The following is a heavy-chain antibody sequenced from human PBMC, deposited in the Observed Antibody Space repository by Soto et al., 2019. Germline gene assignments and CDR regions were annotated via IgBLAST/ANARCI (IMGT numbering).Heavy chain of an antibody. CDR3: ARPPTAYGGYARFDP. D-gene: IGHD5-12*01. J-gene: IGHJ5*02. CDR1: GYTFTSYA. CDR2: INAGNGNT. V-gene: IGHV1-3*01. Sequence: GASVKVSCKASGYTFTSYAMHWVRQAPGQRLEWMGWINAGNGNTKYSQKFQGRVTITRDTSASTAYMELSSLRSEDTAVYYCARPPTAYGGYARFDPWGQGTLVTVSS.